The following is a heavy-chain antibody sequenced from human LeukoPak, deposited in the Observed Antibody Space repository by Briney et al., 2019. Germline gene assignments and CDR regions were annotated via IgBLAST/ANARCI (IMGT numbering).Heavy chain of an antibody. CDR1: GFTFSRYG. CDR3: ARDRTGTTPEGVHYYYYYMDV. CDR2: IWNSSSTI. D-gene: IGHD1-1*01. Sequence: GGSLRLFCAGSGFTFSRYGFNWVRQATGEGLEWVSYIWNSSSTIYYADSVKGRFTISRDNAKNSLYLQMNSLRAEDTAVYYCARDRTGTTPEGVHYYYYYMDVWGKGTTVTVSS. V-gene: IGHV3-48*01. J-gene: IGHJ6*03.